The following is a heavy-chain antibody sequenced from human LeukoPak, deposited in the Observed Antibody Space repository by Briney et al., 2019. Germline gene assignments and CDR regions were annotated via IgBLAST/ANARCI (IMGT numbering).Heavy chain of an antibody. Sequence: ASVKVSCKASGYTFTSYDINWVRQATGQWLEWMGWMNPNSGNTGYAQKFQGRVTITRNTSISTAYMELSSLRSEDTAVYYCARGSARYCSGGSCRKPNWFDPWGQGTLVTVSS. CDR3: ARGSARYCSGGSCRKPNWFDP. CDR2: MNPNSGNT. V-gene: IGHV1-8*03. D-gene: IGHD2-15*01. CDR1: GYTFTSYD. J-gene: IGHJ5*02.